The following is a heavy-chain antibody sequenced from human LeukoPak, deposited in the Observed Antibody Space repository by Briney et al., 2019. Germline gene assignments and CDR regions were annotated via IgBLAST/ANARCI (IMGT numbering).Heavy chain of an antibody. Sequence: SETLSLTCTVSGGSINSYYWSWIRQPAGKGLEWIGRIYTSGSTNYNPSLKSRVTISVDTSKNQFSLKLSSVTAADTAVYYCARGAGEYCSSTSCYTLAYFDYWGQGTLVTVSS. CDR3: ARGAGEYCSSTSCYTLAYFDY. D-gene: IGHD2-2*02. CDR2: IYTSGST. V-gene: IGHV4-4*07. J-gene: IGHJ4*02. CDR1: GGSINSYY.